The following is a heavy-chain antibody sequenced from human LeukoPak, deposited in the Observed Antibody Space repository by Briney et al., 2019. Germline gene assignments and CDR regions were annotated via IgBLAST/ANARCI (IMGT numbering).Heavy chain of an antibody. CDR3: AKGPGLGAGKRYLDL. D-gene: IGHD6-13*01. J-gene: IGHJ2*01. CDR2: ISWNSGSM. CDR1: GFMFNDYA. V-gene: IGHV3-9*01. Sequence: GGSLRLSCAPSGFMFNDYALHWVRQAPGKGLEWVSRISWNSGSMYYVDSVKGRFTISRDNAKNSLSLQMNSLKPEDTALYYCAKGPGLGAGKRYLDLWGRGTLVIVSS.